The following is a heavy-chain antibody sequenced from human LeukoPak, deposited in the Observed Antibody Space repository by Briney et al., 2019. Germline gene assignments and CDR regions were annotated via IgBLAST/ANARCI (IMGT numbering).Heavy chain of an antibody. CDR3: ARDWVMITFGGVSPWFDP. J-gene: IGHJ5*02. CDR1: GGTFSSYA. D-gene: IGHD3-16*01. Sequence: SVKVSCKASGGTFSSYAISWVRQAPGQGLEWMGRIIPILGIANYAQKFQGRVTITADKSTSTAYMELSSLRSEDTAVYYCARDWVMITFGGVSPWFDPWGQGTLVTVSS. V-gene: IGHV1-69*04. CDR2: IIPILGIA.